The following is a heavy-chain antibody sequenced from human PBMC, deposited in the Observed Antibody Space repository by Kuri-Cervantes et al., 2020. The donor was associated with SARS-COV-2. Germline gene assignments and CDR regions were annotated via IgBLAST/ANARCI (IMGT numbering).Heavy chain of an antibody. D-gene: IGHD6-19*01. V-gene: IGHV4-59*02. J-gene: IGHJ5*02. CDR2: FYYRGST. CDR1: GGSVGSLY. Sequence: SETLSLTCTVSGGSVGSLYWSWIRHPPGNGLEWIGYFYYRGSTYYNPSLKSRVTISVDRSKTQSSLKLSSVTAAATAVYYCARVYFGSGWPNWFDPWGQGTLVTVSS. CDR3: ARVYFGSGWPNWFDP.